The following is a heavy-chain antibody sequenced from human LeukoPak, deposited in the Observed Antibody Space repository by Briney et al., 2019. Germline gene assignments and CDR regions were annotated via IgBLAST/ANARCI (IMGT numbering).Heavy chain of an antibody. D-gene: IGHD3-10*01. CDR3: ARGHLLWFGEAWFDP. J-gene: IGHJ5*02. V-gene: IGHV1-8*01. CDR2: MNPNSGNT. Sequence: ASVKVSCKASGYTFTSYDTNWVRQATGQGLEWMGWMNPNSGNTGYAQKFQGRVTMTRNTSISTAYMELSSLRSEDTAVCYCARGHLLWFGEAWFDPWGQGTLVTVSS. CDR1: GYTFTSYD.